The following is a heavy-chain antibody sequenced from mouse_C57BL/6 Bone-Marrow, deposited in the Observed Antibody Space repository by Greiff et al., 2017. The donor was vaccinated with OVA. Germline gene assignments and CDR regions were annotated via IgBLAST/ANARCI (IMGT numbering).Heavy chain of an antibody. Sequence: VQVVESGAELARPGASVKLSCKASGYTFTSYGISWVKQRTGQGLEWIGEIYPRSGNTYYNEKFKGKATLTADKSSSTAYMELRSLTSEDSAVYFCAKGRGFAYWGQGTLVTVSA. CDR1: GYTFTSYG. V-gene: IGHV1-81*01. CDR2: IYPRSGNT. J-gene: IGHJ3*01. CDR3: AKGRGFAY.